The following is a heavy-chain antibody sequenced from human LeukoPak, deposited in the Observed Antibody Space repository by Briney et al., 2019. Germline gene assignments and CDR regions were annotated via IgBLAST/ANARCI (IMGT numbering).Heavy chain of an antibody. CDR3: AKDRSLVVVIAILFDY. D-gene: IGHD2-21*01. J-gene: IGHJ4*02. CDR1: GFTFSSYA. V-gene: IGHV3-23*01. CDR2: ISGSGGST. Sequence: GMSLRLSCAASGFTFSSYAMSWVRQAPGKGLEWVSAISGSGGSTYYADSVKGRFTISRDNSKNTLYLQMNSLRAEDTAVYYCAKDRSLVVVIAILFDYWGQGTLVTVSS.